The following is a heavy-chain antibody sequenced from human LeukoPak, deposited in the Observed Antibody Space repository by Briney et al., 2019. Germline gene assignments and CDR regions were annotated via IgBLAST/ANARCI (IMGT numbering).Heavy chain of an antibody. J-gene: IGHJ4*02. CDR1: GFTFSSYW. Sequence: GGSLRLSCAASGFTFSSYWMSWVRQAPGKGLEWVANIKQDGSEKYYVDSVKGRFTISRDNAKNSLYLQMNSLRAEDTAVYYCARDAIVWFGELSPFDYWGQGTLVTVSS. D-gene: IGHD3-10*01. V-gene: IGHV3-7*01. CDR2: IKQDGSEK. CDR3: ARDAIVWFGELSPFDY.